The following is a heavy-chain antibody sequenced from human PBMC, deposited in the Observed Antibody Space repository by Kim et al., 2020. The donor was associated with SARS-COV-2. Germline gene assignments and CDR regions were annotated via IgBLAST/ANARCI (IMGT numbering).Heavy chain of an antibody. V-gene: IGHV3-21*01. Sequence: GGSLRLSCAASGFTFSSYSMNWVRQAPGKGLEWVSSISSSSSYIYYADSVKGRFTISRDNAKNSLYLQMNSLRAEDTAVYYCARDWPTRPGSYYSGYYGMDVWGQGTTVTVSS. CDR2: ISSSSSYI. CDR1: GFTFSSYS. CDR3: ARDWPTRPGSYYSGYYGMDV. J-gene: IGHJ6*02. D-gene: IGHD3-10*01.